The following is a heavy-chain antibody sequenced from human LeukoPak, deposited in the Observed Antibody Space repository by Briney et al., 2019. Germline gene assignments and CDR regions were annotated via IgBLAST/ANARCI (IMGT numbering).Heavy chain of an antibody. V-gene: IGHV4-34*01. CDR2: INHSGST. CDR3: ARGTQVDLAARSRGRYYYYGMDV. CDR1: GGSFSGYY. Sequence: KPSETLSLTCAVYGGSFSGYYWSWIRQPPGKGLEWIGEINHSGSTNYNPSLKSRVTISVDTSKNQFSLKLSSVTAADTAVYYCARGTQVDLAARSRGRYYYYGMDVWGQGTTVTVSS. D-gene: IGHD6-6*01. J-gene: IGHJ6*02.